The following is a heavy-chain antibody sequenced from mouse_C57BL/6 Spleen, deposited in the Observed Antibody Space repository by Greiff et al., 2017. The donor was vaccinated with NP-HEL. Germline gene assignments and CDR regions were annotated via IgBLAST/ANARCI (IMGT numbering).Heavy chain of an antibody. Sequence: QVQLQQSGAELVKPGASVKLSCKASGYTFTSYWMQWVKQRPGQGLEWIGEIEPSDSYTNYNQKFKGKATLTADTSSSTDYMQLSSLTSEDSAVYYCARLDSAGYVFAYWGQGTLVTVSA. CDR1: GYTFTSYW. CDR2: IEPSDSYT. CDR3: ARLDSAGYVFAY. V-gene: IGHV1-50*01. J-gene: IGHJ3*01. D-gene: IGHD3-2*02.